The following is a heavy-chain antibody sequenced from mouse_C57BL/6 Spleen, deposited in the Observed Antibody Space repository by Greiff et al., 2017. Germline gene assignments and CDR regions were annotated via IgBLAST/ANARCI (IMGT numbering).Heavy chain of an antibody. J-gene: IGHJ2*01. CDR1: GFTFSSYG. V-gene: IGHV5-6*02. D-gene: IGHD2-1*01. CDR2: ISSGGSYT. Sequence: DVKLVESGGDLVKPGGSLKLSCAASGFTFSSYGMSWVRQTPDKRLEWVATISSGGSYTYYPDSVKGRFTISRDNAKNTLYLQMSSLKSEDTAMYYCASLPDYWGQGTTLTVSS. CDR3: ASLPDY.